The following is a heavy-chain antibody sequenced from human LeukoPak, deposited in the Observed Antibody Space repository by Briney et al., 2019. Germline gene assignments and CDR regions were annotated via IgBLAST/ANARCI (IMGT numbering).Heavy chain of an antibody. V-gene: IGHV1-2*02. Sequence: ASVKVSCKASGYTFTSYYMHWVRQAPGQGLEWMGWINPNSGGTNYAQKFQGRVTMTRDTSISTAYMELSRLRSDDTAVYYCARNGVADNWFDPWGQGTLVTVSS. D-gene: IGHD3-3*01. CDR3: ARNGVADNWFDP. CDR2: INPNSGGT. CDR1: GYTFTSYY. J-gene: IGHJ5*02.